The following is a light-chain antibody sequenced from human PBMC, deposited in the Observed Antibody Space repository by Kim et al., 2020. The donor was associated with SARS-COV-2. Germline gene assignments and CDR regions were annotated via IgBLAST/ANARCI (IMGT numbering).Light chain of an antibody. CDR1: QSVSSR. V-gene: IGKV3D-15*01. CDR2: GAS. J-gene: IGKJ2*01. CDR3: HQYDNWPYT. Sequence: EIMMTQSPATLSVSLGDRATLSCRASQSVSSRVAWYQQKPGQAPSLVIYGASIRATGVPARVTGSGSGTQFTFTISSLQSEDFGVYYCHQYDNWPYTFGQGTKLEI.